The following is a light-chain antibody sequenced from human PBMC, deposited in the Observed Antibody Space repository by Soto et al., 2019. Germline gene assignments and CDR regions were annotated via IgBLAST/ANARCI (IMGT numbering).Light chain of an antibody. V-gene: IGLV2-18*02. CDR1: SSDVGSYNR. Sequence: QSVLTQPPSVSGSPGQSVTISCTGTSSDVGSYNRVSWYQQPPGTAPKLMIYEVSNRPSGVPDRFSGSKSGNTASLTISGLQAVYEADYYCSSYTSSTTYVVFGGATKVTVL. CDR3: SSYTSSTTYVV. CDR2: EVS. J-gene: IGLJ2*01.